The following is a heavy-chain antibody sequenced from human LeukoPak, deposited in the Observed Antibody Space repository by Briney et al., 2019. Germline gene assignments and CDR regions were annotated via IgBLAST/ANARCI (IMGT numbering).Heavy chain of an antibody. D-gene: IGHD6-13*01. Sequence: ASVKVSCKASGYTFTAFYMHWVRQAPGQGLEWMGWINPNSGATNYAQKFQGRVTMTRDTSISTAYIELSRLRSDDTAVYYCARAHIIAAAGYNWFDPWGQGTLVTVSS. J-gene: IGHJ5*02. V-gene: IGHV1-2*02. CDR3: ARAHIIAAAGYNWFDP. CDR1: GYTFTAFY. CDR2: INPNSGAT.